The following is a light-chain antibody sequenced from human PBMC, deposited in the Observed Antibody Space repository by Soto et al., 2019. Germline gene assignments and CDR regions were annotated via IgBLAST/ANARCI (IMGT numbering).Light chain of an antibody. Sequence: QSALTQPASVSGSPGQSITISCTGTSSDVGYYNYVSWFQQHPGKAPKLMISEAVNRPSGVSIRFSGSKSGDTASLTITGLQAEDEADYYCSSYAAGSIYVFGTGTKVTVL. V-gene: IGLV2-14*01. CDR3: SSYAAGSIYV. CDR2: EAV. J-gene: IGLJ1*01. CDR1: SSDVGYYNY.